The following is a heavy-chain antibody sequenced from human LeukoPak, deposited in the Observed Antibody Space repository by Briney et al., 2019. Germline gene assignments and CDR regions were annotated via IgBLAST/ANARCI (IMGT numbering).Heavy chain of an antibody. CDR3: AKLSYSSGRDY. D-gene: IGHD6-19*01. V-gene: IGHV3-7*03. CDR2: INQDGSVK. CDR1: GFTFSSYW. J-gene: IGHJ4*02. Sequence: GGSLRLSCSASGFTFSSYWMSWVRQAPGKGLEWVANINQDGSVKYHVDSVKGRLTISRDNSKNTLYLQMISLRAEDTAVYYCAKLSYSSGRDYWGQGTLVTISS.